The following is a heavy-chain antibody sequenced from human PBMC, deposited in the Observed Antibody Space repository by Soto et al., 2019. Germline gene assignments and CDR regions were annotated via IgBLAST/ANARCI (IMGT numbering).Heavy chain of an antibody. CDR2: ISYDGENQ. V-gene: IGHV3-30*04. D-gene: IGHD3-10*01. CDR3: VSPHSESSNAFDL. CDR1: GFSFSHYA. Sequence: GGSLRLSCAASGFSFSHYAMHWVRQPPGKGLEWVALISYDGENQYFTDSVRGRFTISRDNSKTAVYLEMNDLRLDDTATYYCVSPHSESSNAFDLWGQGTLVTVS. J-gene: IGHJ5*02.